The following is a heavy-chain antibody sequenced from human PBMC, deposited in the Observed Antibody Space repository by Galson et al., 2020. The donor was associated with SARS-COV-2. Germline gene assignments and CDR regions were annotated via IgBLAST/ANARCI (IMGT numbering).Heavy chain of an antibody. V-gene: IGHV3-74*01. CDR1: GFTIKDYW. Sequence: GESLKISCAASGFTIKDYWMHWVRQAPGKGPVWVSRLSSDSSITSYADSVKGRFTISRDNAKNTVYLQMISLRVDDTAVYYCARDPLWGQGTMVTVSS. J-gene: IGHJ3*01. CDR2: LSSDSSIT. CDR3: ARDPL.